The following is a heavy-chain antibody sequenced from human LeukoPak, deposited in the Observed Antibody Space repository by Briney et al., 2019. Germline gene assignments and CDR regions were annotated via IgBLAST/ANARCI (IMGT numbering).Heavy chain of an antibody. CDR1: GDSISSTNYY. Sequence: SETLSLTCNVSGDSISSTNYYWGWIRQPPGKGLEWIGDIYYSGSTYYNPSLKSRVTISVDTSKNQFSLHLNSVTAADTAVYYCARRRRYSFAYDYWGQGMLVTVSS. CDR3: ARRRRYSFAYDY. D-gene: IGHD5-18*01. CDR2: IYYSGST. J-gene: IGHJ4*02. V-gene: IGHV4-39*01.